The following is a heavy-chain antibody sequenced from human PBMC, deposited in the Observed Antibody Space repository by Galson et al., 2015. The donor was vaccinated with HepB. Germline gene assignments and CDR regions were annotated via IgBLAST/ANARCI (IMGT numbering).Heavy chain of an antibody. CDR2: ISSSSIYI. CDR3: ARGPGLEFDY. Sequence: SLRLSCVASGFTVRSKHMSWVRQAPGKGLEWVSSISSSSIYIYYADSVTGRFTISRDNAKNSLYLQMISLRAEDTAVYYCARGPGLEFDYWGQGTLVTVSS. J-gene: IGHJ4*02. D-gene: IGHD5/OR15-5a*01. V-gene: IGHV3-21*01. CDR1: GFTVRSKH.